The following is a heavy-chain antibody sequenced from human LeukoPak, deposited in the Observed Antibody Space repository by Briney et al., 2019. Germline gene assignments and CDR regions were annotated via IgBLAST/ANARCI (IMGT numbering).Heavy chain of an antibody. CDR3: ARGWGGSPPFDY. CDR1: GYTFTGYY. V-gene: IGHV1-2*02. J-gene: IGHJ4*02. CDR2: INPNSGGT. Sequence: ASVKVSCKTSGYTFTGYYMHWVRQAPGQGLEWMGCINPNSGGTNYAQKFQGRVTMTRDTSISTANMELSRLRSDDTAVYYCARGWGGSPPFDYWGQGTLVTVSS. D-gene: IGHD1-26*01.